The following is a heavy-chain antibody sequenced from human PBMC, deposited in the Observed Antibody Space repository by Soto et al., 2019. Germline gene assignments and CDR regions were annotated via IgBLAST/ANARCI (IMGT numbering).Heavy chain of an antibody. D-gene: IGHD4-4*01. V-gene: IGHV1-2*02. CDR1: GYTFSVYH. CDR2: VHPNSGGT. CDR3: AKELQRGMDV. J-gene: IGHJ6*02. Sequence: QVHLVQSGAEVKQPGASVKVSCNASGYTFSVYHMHWVRQAPGQGLEWMGWVHPNSGGTNYAQSFEGRVTMTRDTAINTSDMELSRLTSYDTAVYYGAKELQRGMDVWGQGTTVTVSS.